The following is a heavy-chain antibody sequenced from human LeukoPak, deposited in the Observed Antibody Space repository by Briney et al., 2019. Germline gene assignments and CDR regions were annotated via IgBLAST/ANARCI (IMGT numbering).Heavy chain of an antibody. J-gene: IGHJ5*02. V-gene: IGHV4-39*07. CDR3: ARDHRDIYCSGGSCYYRFDP. CDR1: GGSLSSSRYY. Sequence: SETLSLTCIVSGGSLSSSRYYWGWIRQPPGTGLEWIGSIYYSGSTYYNPSLKSRVTISVDTSKNQFSLKLSSVTAADTAVYYCARDHRDIYCSGGSCYYRFDPWGQGTLVTVSS. D-gene: IGHD2-15*01. CDR2: IYYSGST.